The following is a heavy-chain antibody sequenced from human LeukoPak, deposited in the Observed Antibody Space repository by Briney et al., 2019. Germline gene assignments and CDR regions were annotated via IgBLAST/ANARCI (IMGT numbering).Heavy chain of an antibody. Sequence: PGGSLRLSCAASGFTFSSYSMNWVRQAPGKGLEWVSSISSSSSHIYYADSVKGRFTISRDNAKNSLYLQMNSLRAENTAVYYCARDLKSGGSCLDYWGQGTLVTVSS. V-gene: IGHV3-21*01. J-gene: IGHJ4*02. CDR3: ARDLKSGGSCLDY. CDR2: ISSSSSHI. CDR1: GFTFSSYS. D-gene: IGHD2-15*01.